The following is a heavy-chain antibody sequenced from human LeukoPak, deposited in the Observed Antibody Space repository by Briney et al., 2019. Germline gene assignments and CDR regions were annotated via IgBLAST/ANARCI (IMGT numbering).Heavy chain of an antibody. CDR3: ATTLNGLSNY. CDR2: ISGSGGST. Sequence: GGSLRLSCAASGFAFSSYAMSWVRQAPGKGLEWVSAISGSGGSTYYADSVKGRFTISRDNSKNTLYLQMNSLRAEDTAVYYCATTLNGLSNYWGQGTLVTVSS. CDR1: GFAFSSYA. J-gene: IGHJ4*02. D-gene: IGHD2-8*01. V-gene: IGHV3-23*01.